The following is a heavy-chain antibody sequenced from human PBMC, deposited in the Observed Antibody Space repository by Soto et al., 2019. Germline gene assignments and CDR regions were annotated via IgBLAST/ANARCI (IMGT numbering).Heavy chain of an antibody. J-gene: IGHJ5*02. Sequence: SETLSLTCTVSGGSISSYYWSWIRQPPGKGLEWIGYIYYSGSTNYNPSLKSRVTISVDTSKNQFSLKLSSVTAADTAVYYCARDRGYCSSTSCYPTWFDPWGQGTLVTVSS. D-gene: IGHD2-2*01. CDR3: ARDRGYCSSTSCYPTWFDP. V-gene: IGHV4-59*01. CDR1: GGSISSYY. CDR2: IYYSGST.